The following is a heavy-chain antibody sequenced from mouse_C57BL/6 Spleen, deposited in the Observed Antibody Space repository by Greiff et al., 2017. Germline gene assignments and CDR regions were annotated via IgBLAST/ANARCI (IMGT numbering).Heavy chain of an antibody. V-gene: IGHV1-69*01. CDR2: IDPSDSYT. CDR3: ASYYGGYAMDY. Sequence: QVQLQQPGAELVMPGASVKLSCKASGYTFTSYWMHWVKQRPGQGLEWIGEIDPSDSYTNYNQKFKGKSTLTVDKSSSAAYMQLSCLTSEDSAVYYCASYYGGYAMDYWGQGTSVTVSS. CDR1: GYTFTSYW. D-gene: IGHD1-1*02. J-gene: IGHJ4*01.